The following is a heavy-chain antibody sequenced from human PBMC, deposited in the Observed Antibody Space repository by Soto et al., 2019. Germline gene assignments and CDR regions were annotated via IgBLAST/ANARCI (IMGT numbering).Heavy chain of an antibody. J-gene: IGHJ5*02. CDR2: IIPIFGTA. V-gene: IGHV1-69*13. Sequence: GASVKVSCKASGGTFSSYAISWVRQAPGQGLEWMGGIIPIFGTANYAQKFQGRVTITADESTSTAYMELSSLRSEDTAVYYCARGPAMATVTRPPKENWFDPWGQGTLVTVSS. CDR3: ARGPAMATVTRPPKENWFDP. D-gene: IGHD4-17*01. CDR1: GGTFSSYA.